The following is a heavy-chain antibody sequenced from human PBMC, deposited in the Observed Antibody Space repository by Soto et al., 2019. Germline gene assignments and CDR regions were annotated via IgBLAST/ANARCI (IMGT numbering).Heavy chain of an antibody. Sequence: EVQLLESGGGLVQPGGSLRLSCAASGFSFSTCAVSWVRQAPGKGLEWVSSISASVDTTHYAESVRGRFTISRDNSRNTLHLQMSSLTAEDTAIYSCAAQATGYFVPFDFWGRGTLVTVSS. CDR3: AAQATGYFVPFDF. CDR2: ISASVDTT. J-gene: IGHJ4*02. CDR1: GFSFSTCA. D-gene: IGHD3-22*01. V-gene: IGHV3-23*01.